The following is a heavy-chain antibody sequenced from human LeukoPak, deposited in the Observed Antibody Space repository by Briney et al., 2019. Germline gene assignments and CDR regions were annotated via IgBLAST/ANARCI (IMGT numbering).Heavy chain of an antibody. CDR1: GFTFSSYA. Sequence: GGSLRLSCAASGFTFSSYAMSWVRQAPGEGLEWVSAISGSGGSTYYADSVKGRFTISGDNSKNTLYLQMNSLRAEDTAVYYCAKSPESNSPPWDYWGQGTLVTVSS. CDR2: ISGSGGST. J-gene: IGHJ4*02. CDR3: AKSPESNSPPWDY. V-gene: IGHV3-23*01. D-gene: IGHD4-23*01.